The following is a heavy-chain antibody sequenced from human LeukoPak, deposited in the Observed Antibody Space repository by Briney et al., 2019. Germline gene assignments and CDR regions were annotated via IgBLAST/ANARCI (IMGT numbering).Heavy chain of an antibody. CDR2: INPNSGGT. CDR1: GYTFTGYY. Sequence: ASVKVSCKAPGYTFTGYYMHWVRQAPGQGLEWMGWINPNSGGTNYAQKFQGRVTMTRDTSISTAYMELSRLRSDDTAVYYCARVAQKLERIALAATSEWRANWYFDLWGRGTLVTVSS. CDR3: ARVAQKLERIALAATSEWRANWYFDL. V-gene: IGHV1-2*02. D-gene: IGHD6-19*01. J-gene: IGHJ2*01.